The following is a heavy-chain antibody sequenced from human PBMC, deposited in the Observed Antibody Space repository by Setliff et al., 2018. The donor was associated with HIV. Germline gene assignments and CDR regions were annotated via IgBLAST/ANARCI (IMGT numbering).Heavy chain of an antibody. D-gene: IGHD2-2*01. Sequence: SETLSLTCTVSGGSISSSSYYWGWIRQPPGKGLEWIGSTYYSGSTYYNPSLKSRVTISVDTSKNQFSLKLSSVTAADTAVYYCARLQFYCSSTSCYGAYYFDYWGQGTLVTVSS. J-gene: IGHJ4*02. V-gene: IGHV4-39*01. CDR3: ARLQFYCSSTSCYGAYYFDY. CDR2: TYYSGST. CDR1: GGSISSSSYY.